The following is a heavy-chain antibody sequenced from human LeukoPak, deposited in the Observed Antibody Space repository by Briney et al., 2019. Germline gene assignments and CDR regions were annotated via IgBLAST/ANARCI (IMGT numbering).Heavy chain of an antibody. D-gene: IGHD3-22*01. CDR2: INPNSGGT. CDR3: ARGRPSYYDSSGYYY. J-gene: IGHJ4*02. Sequence: ASVKVSCKASGYTFTGYYMHWVRQAPGQGLEWMGWINPNSGGTNYAQKFQGRVTMTRDTSISTAYMELSRLRSDDTAVYYCARGRPSYYDSSGYYYWGQGTLVTVSS. CDR1: GYTFTGYY. V-gene: IGHV1-2*02.